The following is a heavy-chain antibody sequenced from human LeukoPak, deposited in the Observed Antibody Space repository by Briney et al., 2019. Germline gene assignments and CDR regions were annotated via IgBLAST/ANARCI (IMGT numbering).Heavy chain of an antibody. J-gene: IGHJ4*02. CDR1: GFTFSSYG. CDR2: IRYDGSNK. Sequence: PGGSLRLSCAASGFTFSSYGMHWVRQAPGKGLEWVAFIRYDGSNKYYADSVKGRFTISRDNSKNTLYLQMNSLRAEDTAVYYCANPGIAAASLDYWGQGTLVTVSS. V-gene: IGHV3-30*02. CDR3: ANPGIAAASLDY. D-gene: IGHD6-13*01.